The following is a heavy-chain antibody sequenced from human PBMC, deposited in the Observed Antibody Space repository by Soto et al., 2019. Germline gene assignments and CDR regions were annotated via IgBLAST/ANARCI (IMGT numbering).Heavy chain of an antibody. V-gene: IGHV3-30*03. J-gene: IGHJ4*02. D-gene: IGHD6-19*01. CDR2: GSHDGRNT. CDR3: AHGGRHWLVTSDFNY. Sequence: VQLVESGGGVVQPGRSLRLSCAASGFTFSDYAMHWVRQAPGKVLEWVAVGSHDGRNTHYADSVKGRFTISRDSSKNTVSLEMTSLRAEDTAGSYGAHGGRHWLVTSDFNYWGQGALVTVSS. CDR1: GFTFSDYA.